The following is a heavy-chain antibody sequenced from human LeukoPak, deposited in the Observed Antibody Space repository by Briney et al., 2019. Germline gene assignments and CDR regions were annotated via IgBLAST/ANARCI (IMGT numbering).Heavy chain of an antibody. D-gene: IGHD3-10*01. J-gene: IGHJ4*02. CDR2: ISERGGST. CDR3: AKRGVVIRGILVIGYHQEAYHYDF. CDR1: GFSLGNYG. Sequence: GGSLTLSCVVSGFSLGNYGMTWVRQAPGKGLEWVSYISERGGSTTYADSVKGRFTISRDTSLNTLYLQMNNLRAEDTALYFCAKRGVVIRGILVIGYHQEAYHYDFWGQGVLVTVSS. V-gene: IGHV3-23*01.